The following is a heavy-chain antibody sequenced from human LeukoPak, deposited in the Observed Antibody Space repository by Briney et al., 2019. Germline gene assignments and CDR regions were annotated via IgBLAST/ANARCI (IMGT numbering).Heavy chain of an antibody. D-gene: IGHD3-16*01. J-gene: IGHJ4*02. CDR2: IQRDGSSP. Sequence: GGSLRLSCAASGFSFSSYAMSWVRQAPGKGLEWVSGIQRDGSSPTYADSVKGRFTISRDNAKGSVYLQVNILRAEDTAVYYCSRGHYGPDYWGQGTLVTVSS. V-gene: IGHV3-74*01. CDR3: SRGHYGPDY. CDR1: GFSFSSYA.